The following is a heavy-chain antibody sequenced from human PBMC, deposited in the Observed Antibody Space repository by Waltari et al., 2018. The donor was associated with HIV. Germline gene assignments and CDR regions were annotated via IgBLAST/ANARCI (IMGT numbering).Heavy chain of an antibody. Sequence: QLQLQESGPGLVKPSQSLSLTCTVSGGSLNSRDHYWSWVRQFPGTGPEWIAFIYYSGNTSYNPSLKSRPNIAADTSKNQFSLNLASVTAADTAVYYCVGGTDRSKLAYWGQGIPVTVSS. CDR2: IYYSGNT. CDR3: VGGTDRSKLAY. CDR1: GGSLNSRDHY. D-gene: IGHD1-26*01. J-gene: IGHJ4*02. V-gene: IGHV4-30-4*01.